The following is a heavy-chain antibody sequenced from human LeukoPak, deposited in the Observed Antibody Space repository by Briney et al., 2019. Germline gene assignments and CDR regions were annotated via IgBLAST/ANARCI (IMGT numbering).Heavy chain of an antibody. Sequence: QPGGSLRLSCAASGFTFSSYWMSWVRQAPGKGLEWVANIKKDGSEKYYVDSVKGRFTISRDNAKTSLYLQTNSLRAEDTAVYYCAELGITMIGGVWGKGTTVTISS. D-gene: IGHD3-10*02. CDR2: IKKDGSEK. CDR3: AELGITMIGGV. V-gene: IGHV3-7*01. CDR1: GFTFSSYW. J-gene: IGHJ6*04.